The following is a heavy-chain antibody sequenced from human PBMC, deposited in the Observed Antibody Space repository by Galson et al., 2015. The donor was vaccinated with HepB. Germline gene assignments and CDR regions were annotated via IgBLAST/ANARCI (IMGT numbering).Heavy chain of an antibody. CDR2: INHSGST. CDR1: GGSISSGGYY. Sequence: SETLSLTCAVSGGSISSGGYYWSWIRQPPGKGLEWIGEINHSGSTNYNPSLKSRVTISVDTSKNQFSLKLSSVTAADTAVYYCARRSFVAWFDPWGQGTLVTVSS. V-gene: IGHV4-34*01. CDR3: ARRSFVAWFDP. J-gene: IGHJ5*02. D-gene: IGHD3-16*01.